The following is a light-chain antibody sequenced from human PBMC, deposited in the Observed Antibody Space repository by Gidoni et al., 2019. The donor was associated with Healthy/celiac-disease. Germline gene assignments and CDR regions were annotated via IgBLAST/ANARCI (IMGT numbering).Light chain of an antibody. J-gene: IGKJ2*01. CDR2: GAS. CDR3: QQYNNWLQVYT. CDR1: QSVSSN. V-gene: IGKV3-15*01. Sequence: TLSVSPGERATLSCRASQSVSSNLAWYQQKPGQAPRLLIYGASTRATGIPARFSGSGSGTEFTLTISSLQSEDFEVYYCQQYNNWLQVYTFGQXTKLEIK.